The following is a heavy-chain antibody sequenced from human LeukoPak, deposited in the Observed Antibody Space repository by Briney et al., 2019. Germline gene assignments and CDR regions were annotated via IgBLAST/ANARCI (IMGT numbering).Heavy chain of an antibody. J-gene: IGHJ4*02. Sequence: ASVKVSCKASGGTFSSYAISWVRQAPGQGLEWMGGIIPIFGTANYAQKFQGRVTITADGSTSTAYMELSSLRSEDTAVYYCARTLNYCSSTSCTWDPVGYWGQGTLVTASS. V-gene: IGHV1-69*13. CDR1: GGTFSSYA. CDR3: ARTLNYCSSTSCTWDPVGY. D-gene: IGHD2-2*01. CDR2: IIPIFGTA.